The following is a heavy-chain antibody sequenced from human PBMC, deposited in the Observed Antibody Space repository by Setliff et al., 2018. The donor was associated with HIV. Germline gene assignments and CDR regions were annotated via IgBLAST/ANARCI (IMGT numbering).Heavy chain of an antibody. D-gene: IGHD2-8*01. CDR3: ARPTTGVGGGAAFDI. CDR1: GGSVDSRDYY. V-gene: IGHV4-39*01. CDR2: ILYGGTT. Sequence: KPSETLSLTCAVSGGSVDSRDYYWGWIRQPPGKGLEWIGNILYGGTTYYTPSLKSRVSISVDTSRNQFSLRLNSVTAAGTAVYFCARPTTGVGGGAAFDIWGQGTMVTVSS. J-gene: IGHJ3*02.